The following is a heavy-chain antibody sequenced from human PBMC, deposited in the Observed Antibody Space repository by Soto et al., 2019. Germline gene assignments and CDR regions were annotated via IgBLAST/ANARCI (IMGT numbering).Heavy chain of an antibody. J-gene: IGHJ4*02. CDR1: GFTFSSYA. CDR2: ISGSGGST. V-gene: IGHV3-23*01. D-gene: IGHD3-10*01. CDR3: AKDRGAAMVRYYFDS. Sequence: EVQLLESGGGLVQPGGSLRLSCAASGFTFSSYAMCWVRQAPGKGLEWVSAISGSGGSTYSADSVKGRFTISRDNSKNTLYLQMNSLRADDTAVYYCAKDRGAAMVRYYFDSWCQGTLVTVS.